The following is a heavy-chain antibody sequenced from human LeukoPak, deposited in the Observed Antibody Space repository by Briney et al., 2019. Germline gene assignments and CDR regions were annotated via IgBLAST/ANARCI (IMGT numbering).Heavy chain of an antibody. J-gene: IGHJ4*02. D-gene: IGHD1-1*01. CDR2: ITGSGGST. V-gene: IGHV3-23*01. CDR1: GFTFSTYA. CDR3: AKAGDNFAHRYFDY. Sequence: QTGGSLRLSCAASGFTFSTYAMSWVRQAPGKGLERVSIITGSGGSTYYADSVKGRFTISRDNSKNTVYLQMNSLRGEDTAVYYCAKAGDNFAHRYFDYRGQGALVTVSS.